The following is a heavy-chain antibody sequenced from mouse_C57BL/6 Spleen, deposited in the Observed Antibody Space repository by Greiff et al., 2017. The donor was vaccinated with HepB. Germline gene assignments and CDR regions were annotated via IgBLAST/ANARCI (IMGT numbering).Heavy chain of an antibody. J-gene: IGHJ4*01. Sequence: VQLKQPGAELVRPGSSVKLSCKASGYTFTSYWMDWVKQSHGKSLEWIGDINPNNGGTIYNQKFKGKATLTVDKSSSTAYMELRSLTSEDTAVYYCARKLANWYAMDYWGQGTSVTVSS. CDR2: INPNNGGT. D-gene: IGHD4-1*01. CDR1: GYTFTSYW. CDR3: ARKLANWYAMDY. V-gene: IGHV1-18*01.